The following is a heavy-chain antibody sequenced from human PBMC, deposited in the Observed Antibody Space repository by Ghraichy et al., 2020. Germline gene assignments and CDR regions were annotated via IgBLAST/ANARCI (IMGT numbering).Heavy chain of an antibody. Sequence: SETLSLTCTVSGDSISSGAYSWSWIRQPPGKGLEWIGYIYHSGNTYYTPSLKSRVTISVDRSKNQFSMKLTSVTATDTAVYFCARFTRAAVALDYWGQGTLVTVSS. J-gene: IGHJ4*02. CDR2: IYHSGNT. CDR1: GDSISSGAYS. CDR3: ARFTRAAVALDY. V-gene: IGHV4-30-2*01. D-gene: IGHD6-13*01.